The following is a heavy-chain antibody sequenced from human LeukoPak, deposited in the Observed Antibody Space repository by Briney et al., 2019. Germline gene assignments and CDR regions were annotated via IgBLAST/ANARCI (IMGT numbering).Heavy chain of an antibody. CDR3: ARDSPGLGSTPDY. Sequence: GGSLRLSCAASGFTFSSYSMNWVRQAPGKGLEWVSSISSSSSYIYYADSAKGRFTISRDNAKNSLYLQMNSLRAEDTAVYYCARDSPGLGSTPDYWGQGTLVTVSS. D-gene: IGHD3-16*01. J-gene: IGHJ4*02. CDR1: GFTFSSYS. CDR2: ISSSSSYI. V-gene: IGHV3-21*01.